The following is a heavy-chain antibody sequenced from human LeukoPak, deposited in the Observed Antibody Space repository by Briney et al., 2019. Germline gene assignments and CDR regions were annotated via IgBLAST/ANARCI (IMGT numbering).Heavy chain of an antibody. Sequence: PSETLSLTCTVSGGSISSSSYYWGWIRQPPGKGLEWIGSIYYSGSTNYNPSLKSRVSISLDTPKNQFSLKLNSVTAADTAVYYCARDGAGDCSGSRCYSVKWSDPWGQGTLVTVSS. CDR1: GGSISSSSYY. V-gene: IGHV4-39*07. CDR3: ARDGAGDCSGSRCYSVKWSDP. J-gene: IGHJ5*02. CDR2: IYYSGST. D-gene: IGHD2-15*01.